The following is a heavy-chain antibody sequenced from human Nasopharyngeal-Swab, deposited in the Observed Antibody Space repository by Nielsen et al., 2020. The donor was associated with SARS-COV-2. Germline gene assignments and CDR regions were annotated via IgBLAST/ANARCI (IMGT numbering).Heavy chain of an antibody. CDR3: ASLVNDWNYGYYYYYMDV. Sequence: GESLKISCKGSGYSFTSYWIGWVRQMPGKGLEWMGIIYPGDSDTRYSPSSQGQVTISADKSISTAYLQWSSLKASDTAMYYCASLVNDWNYGYYYYYMDVWGKGTTVTVSS. CDR1: GYSFTSYW. V-gene: IGHV5-51*01. CDR2: IYPGDSDT. D-gene: IGHD1-7*01. J-gene: IGHJ6*03.